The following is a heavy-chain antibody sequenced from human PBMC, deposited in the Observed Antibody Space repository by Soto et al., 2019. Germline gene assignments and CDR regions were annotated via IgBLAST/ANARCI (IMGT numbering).Heavy chain of an antibody. CDR2: IIPFHGVT. CDR1: GGTFSPYT. D-gene: IGHD3-10*01. V-gene: IGHV1-69*08. CDR3: TRDGEITVSTWSFGGF. J-gene: IGHJ4*02. Sequence: QVQLVQSGAEVKKPGSSVKVSCKASGGTFSPYTINWVRQAPGQGLEWMGRIIPFHGVTNYAQKFQARVTITADKSTSTAYMELSGLRFEDRTMYYCTRDGEITVSTWSFGGFWGRGTLVTVSS.